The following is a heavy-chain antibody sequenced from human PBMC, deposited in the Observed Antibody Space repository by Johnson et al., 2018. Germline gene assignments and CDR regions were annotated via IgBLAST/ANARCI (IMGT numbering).Heavy chain of an antibody. V-gene: IGHV1-69*12. CDR3: ARAAEVGPRDAFDI. CDR1: GGTFTSYA. Sequence: QVQLVQSGAEVKKPGSSXKVSCKASGGTFTSYAFSWVRQAPGQGLAWVGGIIPIFGTADYAQRFQGRVTITADESTSTASMELSSLRSEDTAVYFCARAAEVGPRDAFDIWGQGTMVTVSS. CDR2: IIPIFGTA. D-gene: IGHD2-15*01. J-gene: IGHJ3*02.